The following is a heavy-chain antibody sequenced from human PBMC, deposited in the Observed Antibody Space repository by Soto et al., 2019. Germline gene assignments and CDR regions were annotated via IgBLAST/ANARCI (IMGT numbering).Heavy chain of an antibody. CDR3: ATSGYNYDPFDY. D-gene: IGHD3-16*01. J-gene: IGHJ4*01. V-gene: IGHV1-69*01. Sequence: QVQLVQSGAEVRKPGSSVKVSCRASGDTFKNYAISWVRQAPGQGLEWMGGIIPIFGKTDYAQTFHGRVTINGDESTYTAHMELRALRSDDTALYYCATSGYNYDPFDYWGRGLLVTVSS. CDR2: IIPIFGKT. CDR1: GDTFKNYA.